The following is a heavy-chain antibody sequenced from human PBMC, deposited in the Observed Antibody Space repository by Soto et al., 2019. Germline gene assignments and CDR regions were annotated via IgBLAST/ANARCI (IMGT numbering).Heavy chain of an antibody. V-gene: IGHV1-18*01. J-gene: IGHJ4*02. Sequence: ASVKVSCKASGYTFTSYGISWVRQAPGQGLEWMGWISAYNGNTNYAQKPQGRVTMTTDTSTSTAYMELRSLRSDDTAVYYCARDLRALNDYGDYFDYWGQGTLVTVSS. D-gene: IGHD4-17*01. CDR1: GYTFTSYG. CDR3: ARDLRALNDYGDYFDY. CDR2: ISAYNGNT.